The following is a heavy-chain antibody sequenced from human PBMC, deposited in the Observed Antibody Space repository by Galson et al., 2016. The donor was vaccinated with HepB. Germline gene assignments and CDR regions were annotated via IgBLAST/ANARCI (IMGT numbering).Heavy chain of an antibody. CDR3: ARGCRSSRPPYDDGMDV. J-gene: IGHJ6*02. Sequence: SVKVSCKASGYTFTGYYIHWVRQAPGQGLEWMGILNPRGGASSFVQKFQGRVTMTRDTSTSTVYMELSSLKSDDTAVYYCARGCRSSRPPYDDGMDVWGQGTTVTVSS. D-gene: IGHD6-6*01. CDR2: LNPRGGAS. CDR1: GYTFTGYY. V-gene: IGHV1-46*03.